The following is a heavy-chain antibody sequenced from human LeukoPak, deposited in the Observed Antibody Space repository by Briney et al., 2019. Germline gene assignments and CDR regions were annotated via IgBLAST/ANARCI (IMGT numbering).Heavy chain of an antibody. CDR3: ARITVPDCGGDCYSYWYFDL. CDR1: GGSISSSSYY. J-gene: IGHJ2*01. V-gene: IGHV4-39*07. Sequence: SETLSLTCTVSGGSISSSSYYWGWIRQPPGKGLEWIGSIYYSGSTYYNPSLKSRVTISVDTSKNQFSLKLSSVTAADTAVYYCARITVPDCGGDCYSYWYFDLWGRGTLVTVSS. D-gene: IGHD2-21*02. CDR2: IYYSGST.